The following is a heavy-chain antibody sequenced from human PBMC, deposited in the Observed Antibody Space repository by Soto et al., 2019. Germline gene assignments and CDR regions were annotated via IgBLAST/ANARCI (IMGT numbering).Heavy chain of an antibody. CDR3: ARDHRWGYEYGDYGDS. Sequence: EVQLVESGGGVVRPGGSLRLACVVSGFSLREYGMSWVRQAPGKGPEWVAGMYRNGNSKGYADAVKGRFTISRDDAKNSLYLQMSSLRAEDTAFYYCARDHRWGYEYGDYGDSWGHGTLVTVSS. D-gene: IGHD4-17*01. CDR1: GFSLREYG. CDR2: MYRNGNSK. V-gene: IGHV3-20*04. J-gene: IGHJ5*01.